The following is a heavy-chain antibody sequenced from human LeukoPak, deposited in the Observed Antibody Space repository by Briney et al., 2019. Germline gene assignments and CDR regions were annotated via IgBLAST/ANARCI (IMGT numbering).Heavy chain of an antibody. CDR2: IKQDGSEK. D-gene: IGHD6-13*01. J-gene: IGHJ5*02. CDR3: ARTTSAGPNWFDP. V-gene: IGHV3-7*01. Sequence: GGSLRLSCAASGFTFSSYWMSWVRQAPGKGLEWVANIKQDGSEKYYVDSVKGRFTISRDNAKNSLYLQMNSLRAEDTAVYYCARTTSAGPNWFDPWGQGTLVTVAS. CDR1: GFTFSSYW.